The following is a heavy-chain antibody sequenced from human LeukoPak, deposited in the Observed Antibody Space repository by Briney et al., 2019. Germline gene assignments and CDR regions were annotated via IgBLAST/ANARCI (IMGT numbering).Heavy chain of an antibody. CDR2: IWYDGSNK. Sequence: PGGSLRLSCAASGFTFSSYGMHWVRQAPGKGLEWVAVIWYDGSNKYYADSVKGRFTISRDNSKNTLYLQMNSPRAEDTAVYYCARDRAGVYYYYGMDVWGQGTTVTVSS. CDR1: GFTFSSYG. CDR3: ARDRAGVYYYYGMDV. D-gene: IGHD4/OR15-4a*01. V-gene: IGHV3-33*01. J-gene: IGHJ6*02.